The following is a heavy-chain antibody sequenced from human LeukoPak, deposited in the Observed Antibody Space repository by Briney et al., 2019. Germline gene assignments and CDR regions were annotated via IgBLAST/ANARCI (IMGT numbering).Heavy chain of an antibody. Sequence: SETLSLTCTVSGDSISSGSYYWSWIRQPAGEGLEWIGRIYSSGRTHYSPSLKSRVAISVDTSKNRFSLRLSSVTAADTAVYYCARDRGTWNDDGFDYWGQGTLVTVSS. D-gene: IGHD1-1*01. V-gene: IGHV4-61*02. J-gene: IGHJ4*02. CDR3: ARDRGTWNDDGFDY. CDR1: GDSISSGSYY. CDR2: IYSSGRT.